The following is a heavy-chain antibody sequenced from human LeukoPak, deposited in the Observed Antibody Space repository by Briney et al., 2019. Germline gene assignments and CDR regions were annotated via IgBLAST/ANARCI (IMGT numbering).Heavy chain of an antibody. D-gene: IGHD3-10*01. CDR1: GFIFRNYW. V-gene: IGHV3-7*01. CDR3: ASHYGSGSYSGDAFDV. J-gene: IGHJ3*01. Sequence: GGSLRLSCAASGFIFRNYWMSWVRQAPGKGLEWVANINQDGSEKDYVDSVKGRFIISRDNAKKLLYLQMNSLRVDDTAVFYCASHYGSGSYSGDAFDVWGQGTMVTVSS. CDR2: INQDGSEK.